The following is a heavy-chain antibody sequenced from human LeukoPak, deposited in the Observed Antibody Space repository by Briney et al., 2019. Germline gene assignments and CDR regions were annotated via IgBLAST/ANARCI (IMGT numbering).Heavy chain of an antibody. CDR2: ISGSGGST. Sequence: PGGSLRLSCAASGFTFSSYAMSWVRQAPGKGLEWVSAISGSGGSTYYADSVKGRFTISRDNSKNTLYLQMNSLRAEDTAVYYCAKDFDSGYVAVAGTLVLDYWGQGTLVTVSS. J-gene: IGHJ4*02. CDR1: GFTFSSYA. CDR3: AKDFDSGYVAVAGTLVLDY. D-gene: IGHD6-19*01. V-gene: IGHV3-23*01.